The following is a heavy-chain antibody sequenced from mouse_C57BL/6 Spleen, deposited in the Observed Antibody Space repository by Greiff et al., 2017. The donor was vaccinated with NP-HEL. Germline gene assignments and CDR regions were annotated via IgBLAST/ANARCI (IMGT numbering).Heavy chain of an antibody. Sequence: QVQLKESGAELVKPGASVKISCKASGYAFSSYWMNWVKQRPGKGLEWIGQIYPGDGDTNYYGKFKGKATLTADKSSSTAYMQLSSLTSEDSAVYFCARGQLRLPFAYWGQGTLVTVSA. CDR2: IYPGDGDT. CDR1: GYAFSSYW. D-gene: IGHD3-2*02. V-gene: IGHV1-80*01. J-gene: IGHJ3*01. CDR3: ARGQLRLPFAY.